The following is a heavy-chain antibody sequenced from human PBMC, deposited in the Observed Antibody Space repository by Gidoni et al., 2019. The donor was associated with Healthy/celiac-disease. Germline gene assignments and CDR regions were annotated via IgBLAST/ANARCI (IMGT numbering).Heavy chain of an antibody. J-gene: IGHJ4*02. Sequence: EVQLVESGGGLVQPGGSLSLSCAASGFPFRYSYMSGVRQAPGKGLEWVGFIRNKANGGTTEETTYVKGGFTISRDDSKSITYLQMKSLKTEDTAVYYCSRDISSQWLAGHFDYWGQGTLVTVSS. CDR3: SRDISSQWLAGHFDY. V-gene: IGHV3-49*04. D-gene: IGHD6-19*01. CDR1: GFPFRYSY. CDR2: IRNKANGGTT.